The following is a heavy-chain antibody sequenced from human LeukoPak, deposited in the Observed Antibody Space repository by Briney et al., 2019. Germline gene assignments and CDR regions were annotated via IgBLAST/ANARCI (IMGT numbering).Heavy chain of an antibody. CDR2: IYYSGST. CDR1: GGSISSGDYY. CDR3: ARAPRRYSSSFDYSDY. V-gene: IGHV4-30-4*01. J-gene: IGHJ4*02. Sequence: SETLSLTCTVSGGSISSGDYYWSWIRQPPGKGLEWIGYIYYSGSTYYNPSLKSRVTISVDTSKNQFSLKLSSVTAADTAVYYCARAPRRYSSSFDYSDYWGQGTLVTVSS. D-gene: IGHD6-13*01.